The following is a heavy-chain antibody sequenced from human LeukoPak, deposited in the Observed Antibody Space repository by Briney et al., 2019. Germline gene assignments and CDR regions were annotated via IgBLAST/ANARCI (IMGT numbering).Heavy chain of an antibody. V-gene: IGHV4-59*08. D-gene: IGHD5-18*01. CDR1: GGSISSYY. CDR2: IYYSGST. CDR3: ARSGYSYEFDY. Sequence: PSETLSLTCTVSGGSISSYYWSWIRQPPGKGLEWIGYIYYSGSTNYNPSLKSRVTISVATSKNQFSLKLSSVTAADTAVYYCARSGYSYEFDYWGQGTLVTVSS. J-gene: IGHJ4*02.